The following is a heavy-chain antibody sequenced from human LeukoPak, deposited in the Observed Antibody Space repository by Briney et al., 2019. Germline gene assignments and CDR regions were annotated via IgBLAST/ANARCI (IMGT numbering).Heavy chain of an antibody. V-gene: IGHV4-34*01. CDR2: INHSGST. J-gene: IGHJ4*02. D-gene: IGHD3-3*01. CDR1: GGSFSGYY. CDR3: ARLPGRNLWSGYCLEGRLDY. Sequence: SETLSLTCAVYGGSFSGYYWSWIRQPPGKGLEWIGEINHSGSTNYNPSLKSRVTISVDTSKNQFSLKLSSVTAADTAVYYCARLPGRNLWSGYCLEGRLDYWGQGTLVTVSS.